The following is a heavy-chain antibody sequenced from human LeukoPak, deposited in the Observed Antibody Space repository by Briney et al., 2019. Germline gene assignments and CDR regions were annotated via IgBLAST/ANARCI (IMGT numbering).Heavy chain of an antibody. J-gene: IGHJ4*02. D-gene: IGHD6-19*01. CDR3: AKDSRRIAVAGIDY. V-gene: IGHV3-30-3*01. CDR2: ISYDGSNK. CDR1: GFTFSSYA. Sequence: GGSLRLSCAASGFTFSSYAMHWVRQAPGKGLEWVAVISYDGSNKYYADSVKGRFTISRDNSKNTLYLQMNSLRAEDTAVYYCAKDSRRIAVAGIDYWGQGTLVTVSS.